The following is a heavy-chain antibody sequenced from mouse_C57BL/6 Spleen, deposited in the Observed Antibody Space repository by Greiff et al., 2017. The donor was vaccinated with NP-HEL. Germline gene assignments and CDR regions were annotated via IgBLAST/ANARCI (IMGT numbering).Heavy chain of an antibody. J-gene: IGHJ4*01. CDR3: ARGGTTVVAYYAMDY. CDR1: GYTFTSYW. V-gene: IGHV1-61*01. CDR2: IYPSDSET. Sequence: VQLQQPGAELVRPGSSVKLSCKASGYTFTSYWMDWVKQRPGQGLEWIGNIYPSDSETHYNQKFKDKATLTVDKSSSTAYMQLSSLTSEDSAVYYCARGGTTVVAYYAMDYWGQGTSVTVSS. D-gene: IGHD1-1*01.